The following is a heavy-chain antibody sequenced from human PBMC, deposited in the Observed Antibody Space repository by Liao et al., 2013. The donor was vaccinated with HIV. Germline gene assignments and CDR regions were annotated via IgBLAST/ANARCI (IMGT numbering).Heavy chain of an antibody. V-gene: IGHV4-4*07. J-gene: IGHJ6*03. D-gene: IGHD6-13*01. CDR3: ARNRIAATNFVPSSGYISSYYMDV. CDR1: GASISNYC. CDR2: LCSTGSA. Sequence: QVLLQESGPGQVKPSETLSLTCSVSGASISNYCWTWIRQPAGKGLEWVGRLCSTGSADYNPSLKSRVTFSLDASTNQISLSLTAVTAADTASYYCARNRIAATNFVPSSGYISSYYMDVWGKGTSVVVS.